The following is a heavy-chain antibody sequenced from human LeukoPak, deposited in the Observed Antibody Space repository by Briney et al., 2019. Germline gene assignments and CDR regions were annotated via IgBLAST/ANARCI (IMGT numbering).Heavy chain of an antibody. D-gene: IGHD5-12*01. V-gene: IGHV4-34*01. CDR2: INHSGST. J-gene: IGHJ4*02. Sequence: PSETLSLTCAVYGGSFSGYYWSWLRQPPGKGRGWIGEINHSGSTNYNPTLKSRVTISVDTSKNQFSLKLSSVTAADTAVYYCAGGRGYSGYGDYWSQGTLVTVSS. CDR1: GGSFSGYY. CDR3: AGGRGYSGYGDY.